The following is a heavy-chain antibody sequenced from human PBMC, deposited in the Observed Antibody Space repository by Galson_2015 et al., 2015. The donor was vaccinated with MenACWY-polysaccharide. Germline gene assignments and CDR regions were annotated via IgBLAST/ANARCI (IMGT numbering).Heavy chain of an antibody. CDR3: AKDLPPYYYDSQDAFDI. J-gene: IGHJ3*02. CDR2: ISGSGGST. D-gene: IGHD3-22*01. V-gene: IGHV3-23*01. Sequence: SLRLSCAASGFTFSSYAMSWVRQAPGKGLEWVSAISGSGGSTYYADSVKGRFTISRDNSKNTLYLQMNSLGAEDTAVYYCAKDLPPYYYDSQDAFDIWGQGTMVTVSS. CDR1: GFTFSSYA.